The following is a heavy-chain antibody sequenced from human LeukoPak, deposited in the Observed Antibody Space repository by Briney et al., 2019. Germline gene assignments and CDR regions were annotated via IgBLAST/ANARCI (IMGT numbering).Heavy chain of an antibody. CDR1: GFTFTSYS. D-gene: IGHD1-26*01. CDR3: AKKAQYNGNYPLDY. Sequence: GGSLRLSCAASGFTFTSYSMSWVRQAPGKGLEWVSGTSDRGDYTYYADSVKGRFTISRDNSKNTLYLQMNSLRAEDTALYFCAKKAQYNGNYPLDYWGQGTLITVSS. CDR2: TSDRGDYT. J-gene: IGHJ4*02. V-gene: IGHV3-23*01.